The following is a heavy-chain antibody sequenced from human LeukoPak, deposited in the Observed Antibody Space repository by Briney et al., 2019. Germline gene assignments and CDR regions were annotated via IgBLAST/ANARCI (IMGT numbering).Heavy chain of an antibody. Sequence: PGGSLRLPCAASGFTFSDHYMDWVRQAPGKGLEWVGRSRNKANGYTTEYAASVRGRFTISRDESKNSMYMQMNSLESEDTALYYCVRWKRDGYSYDYWGQGTLVTVSS. J-gene: IGHJ4*02. V-gene: IGHV3-72*01. CDR2: SRNKANGYTT. D-gene: IGHD5-24*01. CDR1: GFTFSDHY. CDR3: VRWKRDGYSYDY.